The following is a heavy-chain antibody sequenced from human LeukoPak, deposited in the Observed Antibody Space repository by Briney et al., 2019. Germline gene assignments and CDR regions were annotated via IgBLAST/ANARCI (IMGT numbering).Heavy chain of an antibody. J-gene: IGHJ4*02. Sequence: PGGSLRLSCAASGFTFSSYSMNWVRQAPGKGLEWVSYISSSSSTIYYADSVKGRFTISRDNAKNSLYLQMNSLRAEDTAVYYCASLYYDFWSGSPFDYWGQGTLVTVSS. CDR2: ISSSSSTI. CDR3: ASLYYDFWSGSPFDY. CDR1: GFTFSSYS. V-gene: IGHV3-48*01. D-gene: IGHD3-3*01.